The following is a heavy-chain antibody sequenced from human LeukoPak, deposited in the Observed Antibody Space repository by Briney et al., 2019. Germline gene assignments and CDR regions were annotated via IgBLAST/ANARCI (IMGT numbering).Heavy chain of an antibody. D-gene: IGHD2-8*01. CDR3: ARDLSMADLGWFDP. V-gene: IGHV4-4*07. J-gene: IGHJ5*02. CDR2: IYTSGST. CDR1: GGSISSYY. Sequence: SETLSLTCTVSGGSISSYYWSWIRQPAGKGLEWIGRIYTSGSTNYNPSLKSRVTMSVDTPKNQFSLKLSSVTAADTAVYYCARDLSMADLGWFDPWGQGTLVTVSS.